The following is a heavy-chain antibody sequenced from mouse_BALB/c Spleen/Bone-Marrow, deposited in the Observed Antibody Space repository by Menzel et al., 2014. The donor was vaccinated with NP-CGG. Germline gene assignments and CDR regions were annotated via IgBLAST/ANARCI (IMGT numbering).Heavy chain of an antibody. CDR1: GFDFSRYW. J-gene: IGHJ4*01. D-gene: IGHD1-1*01. CDR3: ARLGYCGTMDY. Sequence: EVKVEESGGGLVQPGGSLKLSCAASGFDFSRYWMSWVRQAPGKGLEWIGEINPDSSTINYTPSLKDKFIISRDNAKNPLYLQMSKKRSRDTALYNCARLGYCGTMDYWGQGTSVTVSS. CDR2: INPDSSTI. V-gene: IGHV4-1*02.